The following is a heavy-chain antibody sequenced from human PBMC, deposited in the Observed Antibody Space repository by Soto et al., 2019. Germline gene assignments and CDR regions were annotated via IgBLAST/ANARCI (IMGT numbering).Heavy chain of an antibody. CDR3: ASKPRETGNTYYYYYGMDV. D-gene: IGHD1-7*01. CDR1: GGTFSSYA. J-gene: IGHJ6*02. CDR2: IIPIFGTA. Sequence: ASVKVSCKASGGTFSSYAISWVRQAPGQGLEWMGGIIPIFGTANYAQKFQGRVTITADESTSTAYMELSSLRSEDTAVYYCASKPRETGNTYYYYYGMDVWGQGTTVTVYS. V-gene: IGHV1-69*13.